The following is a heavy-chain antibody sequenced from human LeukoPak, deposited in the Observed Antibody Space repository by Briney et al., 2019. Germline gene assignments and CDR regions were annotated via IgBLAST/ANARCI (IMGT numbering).Heavy chain of an antibody. CDR1: GGSISSYY. D-gene: IGHD5-12*01. J-gene: IGHJ4*02. V-gene: IGHV4-59*01. CDR3: ERANGIVAMVDY. Sequence: PSETLSLTCTVSGGSISSYYWSWIRQPPGKGLEWIGYIYYSGSTNYNPSLKSRITISVDTSNNQFSLKLSSVTAADTAVYYCERANGIVAMVDYWGQGTLVTVSS. CDR2: IYYSGST.